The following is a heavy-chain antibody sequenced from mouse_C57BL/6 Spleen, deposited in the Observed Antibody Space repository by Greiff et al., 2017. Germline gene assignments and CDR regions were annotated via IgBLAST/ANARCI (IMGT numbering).Heavy chain of an antibody. V-gene: IGHV1-81*01. D-gene: IGHD1-1*01. J-gene: IGHJ4*01. Sequence: QVQLQQSVAELARPGASVKLSCKASGYTFTSYGISWVKQRTGQGLEWIGEIYPRSGNTYYNEKFKGKATLTADKSSSTAYMELRSLTSEDSAVYFCARGGITTVVAPYYAMDYWGQGTSVTVSS. CDR1: GYTFTSYG. CDR2: IYPRSGNT. CDR3: ARGGITTVVAPYYAMDY.